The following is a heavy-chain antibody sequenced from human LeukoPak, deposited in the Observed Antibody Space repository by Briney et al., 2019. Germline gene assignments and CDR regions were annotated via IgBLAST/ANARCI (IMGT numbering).Heavy chain of an antibody. Sequence: PSETLSLTCSVSGYSIRSGYQWGWIRQPPGQGLEWMGSINYSGSTYDNPSLKSRVTMSLDMSKNQFYLKLNSVTAADTAIYYCARSELNDYSRYWGQGILVIVSS. CDR3: ARSELNDYSRY. D-gene: IGHD4-11*01. CDR1: GYSIRSGYQ. V-gene: IGHV4-38-2*02. CDR2: INYSGST. J-gene: IGHJ4*02.